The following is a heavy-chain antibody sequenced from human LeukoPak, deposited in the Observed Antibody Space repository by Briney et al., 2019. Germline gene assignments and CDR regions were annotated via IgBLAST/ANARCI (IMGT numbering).Heavy chain of an antibody. V-gene: IGHV3-74*01. CDR2: TNRDGSST. Sequence: GGSLRLSCAASGFTLSSYWIHWVRQGPGKGLVWVSRTNRDGSSTSYEDSVKGRFSISRDNAKNTLYLQMNSLRAEDTAVYYCARDRGPAVMDYWGQGTLVTVSS. CDR1: GFTLSSYW. D-gene: IGHD2-2*03. J-gene: IGHJ4*02. CDR3: ARDRGPAVMDY.